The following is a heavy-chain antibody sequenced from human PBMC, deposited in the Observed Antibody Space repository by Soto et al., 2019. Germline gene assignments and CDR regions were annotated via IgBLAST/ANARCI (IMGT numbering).Heavy chain of an antibody. D-gene: IGHD3-10*02. J-gene: IGHJ6*01. CDR1: GFTFSRFS. Sequence: QVQLVESGGGVVQPGRSLRLSCAASGFTFSRFSMHGVRQAPGKGLAWVAVISYDGNNKHFAESVKGRFSISRDDSKNTVYLEIHNLRGDDSAVYYCARDHGMFLSYYYYGMDVW. CDR3: ARDHGMFLSYYYYGMDV. V-gene: IGHV3-30*14. CDR2: ISYDGNNK.